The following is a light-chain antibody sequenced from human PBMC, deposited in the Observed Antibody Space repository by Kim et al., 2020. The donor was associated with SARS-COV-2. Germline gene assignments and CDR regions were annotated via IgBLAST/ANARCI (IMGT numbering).Light chain of an antibody. CDR1: QSDSSH. V-gene: IGKV3-15*01. Sequence: SPGERIPPSWSDSQSDSSHLAWYQPRPCQAPQLLIYDSSTRATGVPARFSGRGSGTEFTLTISSLQSEDFALYYRQQCNNWTRYTFGQGKKLEL. CDR2: DSS. CDR3: QQCNNWTRYT. J-gene: IGKJ2*01.